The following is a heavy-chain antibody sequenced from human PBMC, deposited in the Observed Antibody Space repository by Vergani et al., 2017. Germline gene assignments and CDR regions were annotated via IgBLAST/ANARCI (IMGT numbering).Heavy chain of an antibody. V-gene: IGHV4-4*08. D-gene: IGHD4-23*01. CDR2: VFRNWNV. CDR1: GASIDSFY. CDR3: ARDFGGEWYFDL. Sequence: QVKLQESGPGLLKPSQTLSLKCSVSGASIDSFYWSWIRQSPGKGLEWIGYVFRNWNVNYNPSFNFRVAIDTSNNELSLRVTSVTAADTAVYYCARDFGGEWYFDLWGRGATVTVSS. J-gene: IGHJ2*01.